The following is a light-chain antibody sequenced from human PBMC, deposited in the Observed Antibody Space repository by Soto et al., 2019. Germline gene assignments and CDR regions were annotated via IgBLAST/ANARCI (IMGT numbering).Light chain of an antibody. J-gene: IGLJ1*01. CDR3: SSFADSSARDYV. CDR2: GNI. V-gene: IGLV1-40*01. Sequence: QSVLTQPPSVSGAPGQRVTVSCTGSSSNIGAGYDVHWYQQLPGTAPRLLIYGNINRPSGVPDRFSGSKSGTSASLAITGLQADDESHYYCSSFADSSARDYVFGGGTKLTVL. CDR1: SSNIGAGYD.